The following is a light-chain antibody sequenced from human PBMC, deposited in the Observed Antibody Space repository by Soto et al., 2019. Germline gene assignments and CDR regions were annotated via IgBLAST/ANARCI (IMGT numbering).Light chain of an antibody. CDR3: SSYTSSSTQV. V-gene: IGLV2-14*03. CDR1: SSDVGAYKY. Sequence: QSALTQPASVSGSPGQSITISCTGTSSDVGAYKYVSWYQQHPGKAPKLMIYDVSNRPSGVSNRVSGSKSGNTASLTISGLQADDEADYYCSSYTSSSTQVFGTGTKLTVL. CDR2: DVS. J-gene: IGLJ1*01.